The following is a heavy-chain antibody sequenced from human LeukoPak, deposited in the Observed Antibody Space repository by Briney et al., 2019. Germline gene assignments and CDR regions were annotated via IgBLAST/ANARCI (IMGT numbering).Heavy chain of an antibody. CDR1: GFIFSNYW. CDR3: ARETYYYDSSGYYFNFDY. D-gene: IGHD3-22*01. V-gene: IGHV3-7*03. J-gene: IGHJ4*02. Sequence: PGGSLRLSCAVSGFIFSNYWMSWVRQAPGKGLEWVANIKQDGSEKYYVDSVKGRFTISRDNAKNSLYLQMNSLRAEDTAVYYCARETYYYDSSGYYFNFDYWGQGTLVTVSS. CDR2: IKQDGSEK.